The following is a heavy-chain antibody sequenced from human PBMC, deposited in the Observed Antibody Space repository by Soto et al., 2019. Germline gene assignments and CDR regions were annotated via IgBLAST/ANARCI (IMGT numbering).Heavy chain of an antibody. D-gene: IGHD3-22*01. J-gene: IGHJ3*02. V-gene: IGHV3-23*01. CDR3: ARAYDSSGYRAFDI. CDR2: ISGSGGST. Sequence: GGSLSLSCAASGFTFSSYAMSWVRQAPGKGLEWVSAISGSGGSTYYADSVKGRFTISRDNSKNTLYLQMNSLRAEDTAVYYCARAYDSSGYRAFDIWGQGTMVTVSS. CDR1: GFTFSSYA.